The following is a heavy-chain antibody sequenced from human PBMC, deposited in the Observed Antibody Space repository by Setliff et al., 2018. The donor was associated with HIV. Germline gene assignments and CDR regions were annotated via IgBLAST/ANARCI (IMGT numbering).Heavy chain of an antibody. CDR3: ARGGGPDTNFDL. CDR1: GGSISNYY. Sequence: PSETLSLTCTVSGGSISNYYWSWIRQPPGKGLEWIGYISYTGTTKYNPSLKSRVTISVDTSKNQFSVRLSSVSAADTAVYFCARGGGPDTNFDLWGQGTLVTVSS. D-gene: IGHD5-18*01. J-gene: IGHJ4*02. CDR2: ISYTGTT. V-gene: IGHV4-59*01.